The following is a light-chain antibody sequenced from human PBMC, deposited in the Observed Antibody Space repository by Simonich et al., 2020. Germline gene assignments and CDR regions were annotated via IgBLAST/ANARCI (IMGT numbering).Light chain of an antibody. CDR2: GAS. V-gene: IGKV3-15*01. Sequence: EIVMKQSPATLSVSPGERPTLSFRASQSVSSNLAGYQQKPGQAPRTLIYGASTRATGIPARLSGSGSGTECTLTISSMKSEDFAVYYCQQYNNWPPEYTFGQGTKLEIK. CDR3: QQYNNWPPEYT. J-gene: IGKJ2*01. CDR1: QSVSSN.